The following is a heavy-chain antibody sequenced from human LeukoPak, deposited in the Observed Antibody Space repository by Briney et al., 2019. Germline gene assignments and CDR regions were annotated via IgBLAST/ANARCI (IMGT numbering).Heavy chain of an antibody. CDR2: ISYDGSNK. CDR3: AKEKRYYDSIRAAFDI. CDR1: GFTFSSYG. Sequence: PGGSLRLSCAASGFTFSSYGMHWVRQAPGKGLEWVAVISYDGSNKYYADSVKGLFTISRDNSKNTLYLRMNSLRAEDTAVYYCAKEKRYYDSIRAAFDIWGQGTMVTVSS. D-gene: IGHD3-22*01. J-gene: IGHJ3*02. V-gene: IGHV3-30*18.